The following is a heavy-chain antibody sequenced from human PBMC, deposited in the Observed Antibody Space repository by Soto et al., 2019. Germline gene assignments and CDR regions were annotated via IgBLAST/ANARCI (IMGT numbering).Heavy chain of an antibody. J-gene: IGHJ4*02. CDR1: GGSISSYY. CDR2: IYYSGST. D-gene: IGHD1-26*01. Sequence: SETLSLTCTVSGGSISSYYWSWIRQPPGKGLEWIGSIYYSGSTYYNPSLKSRVTISVDRSKNQFSLKLSSVTAADTAVYYCARVYSGSYSDYWGQGTLVTVSS. V-gene: IGHV4-59*12. CDR3: ARVYSGSYSDY.